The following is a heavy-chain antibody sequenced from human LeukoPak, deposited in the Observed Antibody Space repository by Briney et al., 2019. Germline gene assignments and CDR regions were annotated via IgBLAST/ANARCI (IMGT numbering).Heavy chain of an antibody. CDR2: ISKNGGSA. J-gene: IGHJ4*02. Sequence: GGSLRLSCAASKFTFDDYGMSWVRQVPGKGLEWVSGISKNGGSASYAESVKGRFTISRDNAKNSLYLQMNSLRAEDTALYYCARGYFGELLFEYWGQGTLVTVSS. CDR1: KFTFDDYG. CDR3: ARGYFGELLFEY. V-gene: IGHV3-20*04. D-gene: IGHD3-10*01.